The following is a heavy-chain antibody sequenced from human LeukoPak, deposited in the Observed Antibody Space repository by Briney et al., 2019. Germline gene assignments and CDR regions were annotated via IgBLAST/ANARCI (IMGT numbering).Heavy chain of an antibody. J-gene: IGHJ4*02. CDR1: VFTFSTYW. CDR3: ARHSGTYFNY. Sequence: GGSLRLSCAASVFTFSTYWMTWLCQAPGKGLEWVANIKQDGSETYYLDSVKGRFTISRDNAKNSLYLQMNSLRAEDTAVYYCARHSGTYFNYWGQGTLVTVSS. CDR2: IKQDGSET. V-gene: IGHV3-7*01. D-gene: IGHD1-26*01.